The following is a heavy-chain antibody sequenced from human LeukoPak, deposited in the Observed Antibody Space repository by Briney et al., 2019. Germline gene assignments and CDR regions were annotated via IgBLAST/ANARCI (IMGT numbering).Heavy chain of an antibody. V-gene: IGHV3-48*04. CDR2: ISSSSSTI. D-gene: IGHD3-10*01. CDR1: GVAFSSYG. Sequence: VGLLRRSSGASGVAFSSYGMNWVRRATGKGLEWVSYISSSSSTIYYADSVKGRSTISRDNAKNSLYLQMNSLRAEDTAVYYCATLGSGSYFGRPNFDYWGQGTLVTVSS. J-gene: IGHJ4*02. CDR3: ATLGSGSYFGRPNFDY.